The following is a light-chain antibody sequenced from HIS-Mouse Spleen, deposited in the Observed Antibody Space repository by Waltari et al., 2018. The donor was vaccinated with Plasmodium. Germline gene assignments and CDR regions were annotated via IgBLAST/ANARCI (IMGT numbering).Light chain of an antibody. CDR2: GAS. J-gene: IGKJ2*01. CDR1: QSVSSSY. Sequence: EIVLPQSPGTLSLSPGERATLSCRASQSVSSSYLAWYQQKPGQPPRLLIYGASSRATGIPDRFSGSGSGTDFTLTISRLEPEDFAVYYCQQYGSSPYTFGQGTKLEIK. V-gene: IGKV3-20*01. CDR3: QQYGSSPYT.